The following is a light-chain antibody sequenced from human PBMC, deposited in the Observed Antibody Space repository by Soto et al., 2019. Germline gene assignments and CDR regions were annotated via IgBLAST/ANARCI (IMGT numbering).Light chain of an antibody. CDR2: EVS. J-gene: IGLJ2*01. CDR3: SSYTSSSTPVV. CDR1: SSDVGGYNY. Sequence: QSALTQPASVSGSPGQSITISCTGTSSDVGGYNYVSWYQQHPGKAPKLMIYEVSNRHSGVSNRFSGSKSGNTASLTSSGLPDEDEAAYYCSSYTSSSTPVVFGGGTKLTVL. V-gene: IGLV2-14*01.